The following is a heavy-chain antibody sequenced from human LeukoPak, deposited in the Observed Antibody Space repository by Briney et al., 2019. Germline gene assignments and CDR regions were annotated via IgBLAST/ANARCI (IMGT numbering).Heavy chain of an antibody. J-gene: IGHJ4*02. D-gene: IGHD6-13*01. V-gene: IGHV1-69*13. CDR3: ARESRSSWYA. Sequence: GASVKVSCKASGGTFSSYAISWVRKAPGQGFEWMGGIIPIFGTANYAQKFQGRVAITADESTSTAYMELSSLRSEDTAVYYCARESRSSWYAWGQGTLVTVSS. CDR1: GGTFSSYA. CDR2: IIPIFGTA.